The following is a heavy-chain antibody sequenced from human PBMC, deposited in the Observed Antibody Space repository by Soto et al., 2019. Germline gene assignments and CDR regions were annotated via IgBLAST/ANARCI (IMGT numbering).Heavy chain of an antibody. Sequence: GASVKVSCKASGYTFTNYYMHWVRQAPGQGLEWMGVINPSGGSTTYAQKFRGRVTMTRDTSTSTVYMELSGLISEDTTEYYCAREASKYSGMDVWGQGTTVTVSS. J-gene: IGHJ6*02. D-gene: IGHD2-21*01. CDR3: AREASKYSGMDV. CDR2: INPSGGST. V-gene: IGHV1-46*01. CDR1: GYTFTNYY.